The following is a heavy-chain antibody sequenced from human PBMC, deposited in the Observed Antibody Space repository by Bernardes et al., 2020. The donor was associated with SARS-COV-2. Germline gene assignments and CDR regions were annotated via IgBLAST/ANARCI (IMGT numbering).Heavy chain of an antibody. CDR3: ARGKSIAVAGYFDC. Sequence: SETLHLSCAVYGGSFSGYYWSWIRQPPGKGLEWIGEINHSGSTNYNPSLKSRVTISVDTSKNQFSLKLSSVTAADTAVYYCARGKSIAVAGYFDCWGQGTLVTVSS. J-gene: IGHJ4*02. CDR1: GGSFSGYY. D-gene: IGHD6-19*01. V-gene: IGHV4-34*01. CDR2: INHSGST.